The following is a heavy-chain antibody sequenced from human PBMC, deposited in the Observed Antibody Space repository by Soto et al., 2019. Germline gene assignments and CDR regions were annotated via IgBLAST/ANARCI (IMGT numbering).Heavy chain of an antibody. D-gene: IGHD6-13*01. J-gene: IGHJ4*02. CDR2: ISDSGGAT. V-gene: IGHV3-23*01. CDR1: GFIFRNYA. CDR3: ARGGRCWYGFDA. Sequence: EVQLLESGGGLVQPGGSLRLSCVASGFIFRNYAMSWVRQAPGKGLEWVSGISDSGGATYYSDSVKGRFTISRDNSKNTLYLQMNNLRAEDSAEYSCARGGRCWYGFDAWGQGTLVTVSS.